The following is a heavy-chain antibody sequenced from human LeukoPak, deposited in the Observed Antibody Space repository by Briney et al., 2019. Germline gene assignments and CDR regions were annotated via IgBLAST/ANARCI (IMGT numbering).Heavy chain of an antibody. D-gene: IGHD3-3*01. CDR3: ARLGYDFWSGYYLYFDY. J-gene: IGHJ4*02. CDR2: INHSGST. CDR1: GGSFSGYY. Sequence: SETLSLTCAVYGGSFSGYYWSWIRQPPGKGLEWIGEINHSGSTNYNPSLKSRVTISVDTSKNQFSLKLSSVTAADTAVYYCARLGYDFWSGYYLYFDYWGQGTLVTVSS. V-gene: IGHV4-34*01.